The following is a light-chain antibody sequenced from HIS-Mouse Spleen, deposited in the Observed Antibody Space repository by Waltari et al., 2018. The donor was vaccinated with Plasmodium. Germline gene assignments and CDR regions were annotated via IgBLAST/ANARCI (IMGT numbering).Light chain of an antibody. CDR1: AFPKKF. V-gene: IGLV3-10*01. J-gene: IGLJ3*02. CDR3: YSTDSSGNHRV. Sequence: SYELTQPPSVSVSPGQTARITCSGSAFPKKFGYWYQQKSGQAPVLVIYEDSKRPSGIPERFSGSSSGTMATLTISGAQVEDEADYYCYSTDSSGNHRVFGGGTKLTVL. CDR2: EDS.